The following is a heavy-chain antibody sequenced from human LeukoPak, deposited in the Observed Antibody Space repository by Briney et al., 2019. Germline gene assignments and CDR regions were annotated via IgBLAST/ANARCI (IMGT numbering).Heavy chain of an antibody. CDR1: GYTFTGYY. J-gene: IGHJ4*02. D-gene: IGHD3-9*01. V-gene: IGHV1-2*02. CDR3: ARWDYYDILTGSKGDY. Sequence: GASVTVSCKASGYTFTGYYMHWLRQAPGQGLEWMGWINPNSGGTNYAQKFQGRVTMTRDTSISTAYMELSRLRSDDTAVYYCARWDYYDILTGSKGDYWGQGTLVTVSS. CDR2: INPNSGGT.